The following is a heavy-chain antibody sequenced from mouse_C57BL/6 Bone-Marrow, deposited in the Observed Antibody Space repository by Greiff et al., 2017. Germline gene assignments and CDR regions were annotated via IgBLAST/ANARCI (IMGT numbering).Heavy chain of an antibody. CDR3: ARKGGYYGSRIYAMDY. D-gene: IGHD1-1*01. CDR2: FYPRSGNT. CDR1: GYTFTSYG. Sequence: VQLQQSGAELARPGASVKLSCKASGYTFTSYGISWVKQRPGQGLEWIGEFYPRSGNTYYNEKFKGKATLTAEKSSSTAYMELRSLTSEDSAVYFCARKGGYYGSRIYAMDYWGQGTSVTVSS. J-gene: IGHJ4*01. V-gene: IGHV1-81*01.